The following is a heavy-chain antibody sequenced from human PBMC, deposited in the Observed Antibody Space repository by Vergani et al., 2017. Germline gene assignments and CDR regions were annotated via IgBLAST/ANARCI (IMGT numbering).Heavy chain of an antibody. D-gene: IGHD6-13*01. V-gene: IGHV1-69*04. CDR1: GGTFSSYA. Sequence: QVQLVQSGAEVKKPGASVKVSCKASGGTFSSYAISWVRQAPGQGLEWMGRIIPILGIANYAQKFQGRVTITADKSTSEAYMELSSLRSEDTAVYYCARDRYSSTPTPPDYWGQGTLVSVSA. J-gene: IGHJ4*02. CDR3: ARDRYSSTPTPPDY. CDR2: IIPILGIA.